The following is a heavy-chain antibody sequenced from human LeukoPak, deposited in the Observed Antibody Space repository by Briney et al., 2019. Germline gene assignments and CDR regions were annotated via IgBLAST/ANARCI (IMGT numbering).Heavy chain of an antibody. CDR3: AREEVPAAIDY. CDR1: GFTFSSYS. D-gene: IGHD2-2*01. Sequence: PGGSLRLSCAASGFTFSSYSMNWVRQAPGKGLGWVSSISSSSSYIYHADSVKGRFTISRDNAKNSLYLQMNSLRAEDTAVYYCAREEVPAAIDYWGQGTLVTVSS. CDR2: ISSSSSYI. V-gene: IGHV3-21*01. J-gene: IGHJ4*02.